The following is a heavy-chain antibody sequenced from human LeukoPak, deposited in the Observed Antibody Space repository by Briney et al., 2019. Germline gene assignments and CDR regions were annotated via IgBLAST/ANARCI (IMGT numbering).Heavy chain of an antibody. CDR2: IYPGDSDT. CDR1: GYSFTNSW. Sequence: GESLKISCKGSGYSFTNSWIAWVRQMPGKGLEWMGIIYPGDSDTRYSPSFQGQVTISADKSISTAYLQWSSLKASDTAMYYCATRLGYCSSTSCYSYWGQGTLVTVSS. CDR3: ATRLGYCSSTSCYSY. V-gene: IGHV5-51*01. J-gene: IGHJ4*02. D-gene: IGHD2-2*01.